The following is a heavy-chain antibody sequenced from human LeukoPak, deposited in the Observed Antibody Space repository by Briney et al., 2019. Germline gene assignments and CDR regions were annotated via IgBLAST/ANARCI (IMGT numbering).Heavy chain of an antibody. D-gene: IGHD3-10*01. Sequence: ASVKVSCKASGYTFTGYYMHWVRQAPGQGLEWMGWINPNSGGTNYAQKFQGRVTMTRGTSISTAYMELSRLRSDDTAVYYCARTVRGVTSFDYWGQGTLVTVSS. CDR3: ARTVRGVTSFDY. J-gene: IGHJ4*02. CDR2: INPNSGGT. CDR1: GYTFTGYY. V-gene: IGHV1-2*02.